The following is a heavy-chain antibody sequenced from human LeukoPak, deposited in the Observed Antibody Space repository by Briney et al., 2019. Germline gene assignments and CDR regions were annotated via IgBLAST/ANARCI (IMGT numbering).Heavy chain of an antibody. D-gene: IGHD4-17*01. CDR1: GFTPSSYW. CDR2: IKQDGSEK. Sequence: PGGSLRLSCAASGFTPSSYWMSWVRQAPGKGLEWVANIKQDGSEKYYVDSVKGRFTISRDNAKNSLYLQMNSLRAEDTAVYYCARLRFRDYPYWGQGTLVTVSS. J-gene: IGHJ4*02. CDR3: ARLRFRDYPY. V-gene: IGHV3-7*01.